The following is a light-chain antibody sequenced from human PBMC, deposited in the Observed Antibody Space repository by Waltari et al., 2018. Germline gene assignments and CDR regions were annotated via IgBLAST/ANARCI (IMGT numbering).Light chain of an antibody. Sequence: EIVLPQSPGTLSLSQGERATFSCRASQSVGRTLPWYQQKPGQAPRLLMYGASSRATGTPDRFSGSGSGTDFSLTISRLEPEDFAVYYCQHYVRLPATFGQGTKVEIK. CDR1: QSVGRT. V-gene: IGKV3-20*01. J-gene: IGKJ1*01. CDR2: GAS. CDR3: QHYVRLPAT.